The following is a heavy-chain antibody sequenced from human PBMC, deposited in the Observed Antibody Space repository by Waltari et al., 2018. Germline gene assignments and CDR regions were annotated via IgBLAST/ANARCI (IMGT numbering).Heavy chain of an antibody. CDR2: IYSGGST. J-gene: IGHJ4*02. Sequence: EGQLVACGGALSQPGGSLRLSCADSGFIVSSNYMSGVRPAAGRGLVLVSLIYSGGSTYYGDSVKGRFTISRYNSKNTRYLQMDSLSVEDTAVYYGERWQQWPVRAFDYWGQGTLVTVSS. V-gene: IGHV3-53*01. D-gene: IGHD6-19*01. CDR1: GFIVSSNY. CDR3: ERWQQWPVRAFDY.